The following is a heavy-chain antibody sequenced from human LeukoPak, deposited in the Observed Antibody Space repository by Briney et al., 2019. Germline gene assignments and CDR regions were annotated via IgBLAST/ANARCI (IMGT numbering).Heavy chain of an antibody. Sequence: SVKVSCKASGYTFTSYYMHWVRQAPGQGLEWMGGIIPIFGTANYAQKFQGRVTITADESTSTAYMELSSLRSEDTAVYYCARDRDGLNAFDIWGQGTMVTVSS. CDR1: GYTFTSYY. CDR3: ARDRDGLNAFDI. D-gene: IGHD3-10*01. CDR2: IIPIFGTA. V-gene: IGHV1-69*13. J-gene: IGHJ3*02.